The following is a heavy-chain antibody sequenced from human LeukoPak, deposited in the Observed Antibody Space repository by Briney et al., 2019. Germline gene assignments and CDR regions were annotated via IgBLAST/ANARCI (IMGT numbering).Heavy chain of an antibody. D-gene: IGHD6-6*01. CDR1: GFTFSSYA. V-gene: IGHV3-23*01. CDR3: AREGRDTEYSSSGEAY. Sequence: SGGSLRLSCAASGFTFSSYAMSWVRQAPGKGLEWVSAISGSGGSTYYADSVKGRFTISRDNFKNTLYLQMNSLRAEDTAVYYCAREGRDTEYSSSGEAYWGQGTLVTVSS. J-gene: IGHJ4*02. CDR2: ISGSGGST.